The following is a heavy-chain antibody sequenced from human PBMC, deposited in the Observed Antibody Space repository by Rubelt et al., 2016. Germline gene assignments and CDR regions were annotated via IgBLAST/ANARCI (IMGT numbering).Heavy chain of an antibody. CDR2: IYSDGDT. CDR3: AKEGDGKGFRDTQYDY. V-gene: IGHV3-53*01. J-gene: IGHJ4*02. CDR1: GFTVSSNY. D-gene: IGHD4-23*01. Sequence: EVQLVESGGGLIQPGGSLRLSCAASGFTVSSNYMSWVRQAPGKGLEWVSVIYSDGDTFYADSVKGRFTISRGNSKNTLYLQMKSRRAEETAGYYCAKEGDGKGFRDTQYDYWGQGTLVTVSA.